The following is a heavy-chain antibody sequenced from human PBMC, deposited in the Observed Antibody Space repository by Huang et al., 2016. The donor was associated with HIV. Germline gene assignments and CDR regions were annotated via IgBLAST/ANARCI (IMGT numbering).Heavy chain of an antibody. CDR1: GGSIRSDNYY. Sequence: QLQLQESGPGLVKPSETLSLTCTVSGGSIRSDNYYWEWIGSIYYSGSTYYNPSLKRLVTIPVDTSKNHFSLRMRSVTAADTAVYYCARLPGSITMIRGVITDPYWGQGTLVTVSS. D-gene: IGHD3-10*01. CDR2: IYYSGST. CDR3: ARLPGSITMIRGVITDPY. J-gene: IGHJ4*02. V-gene: IGHV4-39*02.